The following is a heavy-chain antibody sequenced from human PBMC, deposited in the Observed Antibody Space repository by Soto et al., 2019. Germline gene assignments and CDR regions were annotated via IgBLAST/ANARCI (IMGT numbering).Heavy chain of an antibody. CDR3: ASRVEGAIVYFDD. D-gene: IGHD3-16*02. CDR1: GCIFSNYA. V-gene: IGHV3-23*01. CDR2: ISGGGDRT. J-gene: IGHJ4*02. Sequence: GGSLRLSCAASGCIFSNYAMSWVRQAPGRGLEWVSAISGGGDRTYYADSVKGRFTISRDNSKRTLYLQMNSLGADDTAVYYCASRVEGAIVYFDDWGLGPTVTVSS.